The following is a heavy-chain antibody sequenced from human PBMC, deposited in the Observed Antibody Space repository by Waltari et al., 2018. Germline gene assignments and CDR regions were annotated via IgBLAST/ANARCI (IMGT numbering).Heavy chain of an antibody. CDR2: IYTSGST. CDR3: ASVLASYYYMDV. J-gene: IGHJ6*03. Sequence: QVQLQESGPGLVKPSQTLSLTCTVSGGSISSGSYYWSWLRHPAGKGLEWIGPIYTSGSTNYHPALKSRVTISVDTSNNQFSLKLSSATAADTAVYDCASVLASYYYMDVWGKGTTVTVSS. CDR1: GGSISSGSYY. V-gene: IGHV4-61*02. D-gene: IGHD3-10*02.